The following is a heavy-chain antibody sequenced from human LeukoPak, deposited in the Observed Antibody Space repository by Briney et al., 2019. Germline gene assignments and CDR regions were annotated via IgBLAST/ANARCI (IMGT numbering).Heavy chain of an antibody. CDR2: RNPNSGNT. V-gene: IGHV1-8*01. J-gene: IGHJ6*02. Sequence: ASVTVSCKASGYTFTSYDINWVRQATGQGLEWMGWRNPNSGNTGYAQEFQGRVTMTRNTSISTAYMELSSLRSEDTAVYYCARGRVMGATTPTCMDVWGQGTTVTVSS. CDR3: ARGRVMGATTPTCMDV. CDR1: GYTFTSYD. D-gene: IGHD1-26*01.